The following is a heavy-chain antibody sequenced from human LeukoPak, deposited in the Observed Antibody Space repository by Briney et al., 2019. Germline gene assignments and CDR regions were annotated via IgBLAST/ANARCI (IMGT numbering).Heavy chain of an antibody. CDR1: GGSFSGYY. J-gene: IGHJ4*02. D-gene: IGHD6-19*01. V-gene: IGHV4-34*01. Sequence: SETLSLTCAVYGGSFSGYYWSWIRQPPGKGLEWIGEINHSGSTNYNPSLKSRVTVSVDTSKNQFSLKLSSVTAADTAVYYCARRCIAVAGTHQMWCYFDYWGQGTLVTVSS. CDR2: INHSGST. CDR3: ARRCIAVAGTHQMWCYFDY.